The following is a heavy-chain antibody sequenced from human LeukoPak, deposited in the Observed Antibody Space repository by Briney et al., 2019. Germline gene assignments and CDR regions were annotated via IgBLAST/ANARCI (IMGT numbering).Heavy chain of an antibody. CDR3: ARDLVVVAATPFEVDYGEFDY. D-gene: IGHD2-15*01. CDR1: GFTFSDYY. V-gene: IGHV3-11*01. J-gene: IGHJ4*02. Sequence: PGGSLRRSCAASGFTFSDYYMSWIRQAPGKGLEWVSYISSSGSTIYYADSVKGRFTISRDNAKNSLYLQMNSLRAEDTAVYYCARDLVVVAATPFEVDYGEFDYWGQGTLVTVSS. CDR2: ISSSGSTI.